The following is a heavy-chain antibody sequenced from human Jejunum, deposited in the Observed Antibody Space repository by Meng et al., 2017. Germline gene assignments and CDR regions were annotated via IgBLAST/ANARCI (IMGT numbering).Heavy chain of an antibody. J-gene: IGHJ4*02. CDR1: GVSTTAPFY. D-gene: IGHD1-14*01. CDR2: VWPSGAT. V-gene: IGHV4-59*12. CDR3: ARAIRERYFDS. Sequence: VQLEEPGPGRVKPSGTLSLTCTVSGVSTTAPFYWTWIRQAPGKGLEWIGEVWPSGATYYNPSLSSRITISIDTSNNQFSLEVAFLTAADTAVYYCARAIRERYFDSWGQGTLVTVSS.